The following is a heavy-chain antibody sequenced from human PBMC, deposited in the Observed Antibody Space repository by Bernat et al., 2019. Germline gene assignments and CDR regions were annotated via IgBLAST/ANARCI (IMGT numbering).Heavy chain of an antibody. CDR2: ISSGSSTK. CDR1: GFTFSTYS. J-gene: IGHJ2*01. CDR3: ARGPKNTDSGGYRWHFDL. V-gene: IGHV3-48*01. D-gene: IGHD3-22*01. Sequence: EVQLVESGGGLVQPGGSLRLSCAASGFTFSTYSMNWVRQAPGKGLEWVSYISSGSSTKYVAESVKGRFTISRDNAKNSLYLQMNSLRGEDTAVYYCARGPKNTDSGGYRWHFDLWGRGTLITVSS.